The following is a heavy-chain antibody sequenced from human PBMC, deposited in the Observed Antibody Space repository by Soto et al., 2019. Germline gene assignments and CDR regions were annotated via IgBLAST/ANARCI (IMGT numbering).Heavy chain of an antibody. CDR2: IYYSGST. J-gene: IGHJ5*02. V-gene: IGHV4-39*01. CDR3: ARQGPLRYFDWSYGGNWFDP. D-gene: IGHD3-9*01. CDR1: GGSISSSSYY. Sequence: SETLSLTCTVSGGSISSSSYYWGWIRQPPGKGLEWIGSIYYSGSTYYNPSLKSRVTISVDTSKNQFSLKLSSVTAADTAVYYCARQGPLRYFDWSYGGNWFDPWGQGTLVTVSS.